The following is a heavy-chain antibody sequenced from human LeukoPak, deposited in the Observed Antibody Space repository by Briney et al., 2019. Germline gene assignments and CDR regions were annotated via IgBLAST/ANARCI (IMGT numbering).Heavy chain of an antibody. CDR3: AILTGYCSSTSCQDNWFDP. Sequence: SETLSLTCTVSGGSISSSSYYWGWIRQPPGKGLEWIGSIYYSGSTYYTPSLKSRVTISVDTSKNQFSLKLSSVTAADTAVYYCAILTGYCSSTSCQDNWFDPWGQGTLVTVSS. V-gene: IGHV4-39*01. J-gene: IGHJ5*02. CDR2: IYYSGST. CDR1: GGSISSSSYY. D-gene: IGHD2-2*01.